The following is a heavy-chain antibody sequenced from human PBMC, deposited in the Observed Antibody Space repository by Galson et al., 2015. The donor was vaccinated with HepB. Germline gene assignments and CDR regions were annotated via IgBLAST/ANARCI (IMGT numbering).Heavy chain of an antibody. V-gene: IGHV1-2*02. CDR2: INPNSGGT. Sequence: SVKVSCKASGYTFTGYYMHWVRQAPGQGLEWMGWINPNSGGTNYAQKFQGRVTMTRDTSISTAYMELSRLRSDDTAVYYCASGVNSGGDYYYYGMDVWGQGTSVTVSS. CDR1: GYTFTGYY. CDR3: ASGVNSGGDYYYYGMDV. D-gene: IGHD1-26*01. J-gene: IGHJ6*02.